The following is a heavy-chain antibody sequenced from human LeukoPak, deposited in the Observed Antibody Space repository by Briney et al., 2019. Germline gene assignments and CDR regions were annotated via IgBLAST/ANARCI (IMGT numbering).Heavy chain of an antibody. J-gene: IGHJ1*01. D-gene: IGHD4-17*01. CDR1: GFTFSSYA. CDR2: IYGGGST. CDR3: TTNLYGDYGEYFQH. Sequence: GGSLRLSCAASGFTFSSYAMTWARQAPGKGLEWVSVIYGGGSTYYTDSVKGRFTISRDNSKNTLYLQMNSLRAEDTAVYYCTTNLYGDYGEYFQHWGQGTLVTVSS. V-gene: IGHV3-66*01.